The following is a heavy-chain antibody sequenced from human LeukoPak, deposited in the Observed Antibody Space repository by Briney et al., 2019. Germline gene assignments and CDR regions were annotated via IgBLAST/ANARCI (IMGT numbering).Heavy chain of an antibody. Sequence: SETLSLTCGVYGGSFSGYYWSWIRQPPGKGLEWIGEINHSGSTNYNPSLKSRVTISVDTSKNQFSLKLSSVTAADTAVYYCAREPSYSSSWYYFDYWGQGTPVTVSS. J-gene: IGHJ4*02. CDR2: INHSGST. CDR3: AREPSYSSSWYYFDY. D-gene: IGHD6-13*01. V-gene: IGHV4-34*01. CDR1: GGSFSGYY.